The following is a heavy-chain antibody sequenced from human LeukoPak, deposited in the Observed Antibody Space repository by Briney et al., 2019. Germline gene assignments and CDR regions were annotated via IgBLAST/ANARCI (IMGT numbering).Heavy chain of an antibody. D-gene: IGHD6-19*01. J-gene: IGHJ4*02. CDR1: AGSITSYY. CDR3: ARRSRSGWNYDY. CDR2: IHYSGTT. V-gene: IGHV4-59*08. Sequence: SQSLSPTCKDPAGSITSYYWSWIRQPPGKRLQWIGYIHYSGTTNYNPSLKSRVTISVDTSKYQFSLKLSSVTAADAAVYYCARRSRSGWNYDYWGQGTLVTVSP.